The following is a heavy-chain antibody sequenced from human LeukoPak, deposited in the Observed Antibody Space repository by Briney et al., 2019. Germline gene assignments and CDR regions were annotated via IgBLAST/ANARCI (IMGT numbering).Heavy chain of an antibody. D-gene: IGHD6-19*01. J-gene: IGHJ4*02. V-gene: IGHV3-30-3*01. CDR1: GFTFSSYA. Sequence: GGSLRLSCAASGFTFSSYAMRWVRQAPGKGLEWVAVISYDGSNKYYADSVKGRFTISRDNSKNTLYLQMNSLRAEDTAVYYCAREPNSSGFYFDYWGQGTLVTVSS. CDR2: ISYDGSNK. CDR3: AREPNSSGFYFDY.